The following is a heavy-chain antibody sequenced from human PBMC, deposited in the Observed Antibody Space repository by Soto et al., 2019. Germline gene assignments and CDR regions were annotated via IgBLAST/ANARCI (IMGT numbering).Heavy chain of an antibody. V-gene: IGHV3-21*01. Sequence: GGSLRLSCAASGFTFSSYSMNWVRQAPGKGLEWVSSISSSSSYIYYADSVKGRFTISRDNAKNSLYLQMNSLRAEDTAVYYCARDMGMSITILGVVISPNLDDFDIWGQGTMVTVSS. CDR1: GFTFSSYS. J-gene: IGHJ3*02. CDR3: ARDMGMSITILGVVISPNLDDFDI. CDR2: ISSSSSYI. D-gene: IGHD3-3*01.